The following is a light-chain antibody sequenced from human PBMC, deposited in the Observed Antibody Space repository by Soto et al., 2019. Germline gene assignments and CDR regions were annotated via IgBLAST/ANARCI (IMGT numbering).Light chain of an antibody. V-gene: IGKV3-15*01. CDR3: QQYHNWPLT. J-gene: IGKJ4*02. CDR1: QSVSSN. CDR2: GAS. Sequence: EIVMTQSPATLSVSPGVVATLSCRASQSVSSNLAWYQQKPGQAPRLLISGASARVTGIPARFSGSGSGTDFTLTVSSLQSEDFAIYYCQQYHNWPLTFGGGNTVEIK.